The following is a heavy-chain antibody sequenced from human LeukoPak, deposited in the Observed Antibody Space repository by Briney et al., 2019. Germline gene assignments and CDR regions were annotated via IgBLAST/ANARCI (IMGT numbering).Heavy chain of an antibody. J-gene: IGHJ4*02. Sequence: GGSLRLSCAASGFNFNNFAMSWVRQAPGKGLEWLSAMTGPADTTYYAESVRGRFTISRDYSKSMVFLQMNSLRVEDTAIYYCAKGAEIDHWGQGTLVTVSS. CDR3: AKGAEIDH. CDR2: MTGPADTT. CDR1: GFNFNNFA. V-gene: IGHV3-23*01.